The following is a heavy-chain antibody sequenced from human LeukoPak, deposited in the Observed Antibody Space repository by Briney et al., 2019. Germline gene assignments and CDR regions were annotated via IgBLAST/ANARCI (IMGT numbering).Heavy chain of an antibody. J-gene: IGHJ4*02. Sequence: GGSLRLSCAASGFNFNNFAMSWVRQAPGKGLEWLSAMTGPADTTYYAESVRGRFTISRDYSKSMVFLQMNSLRVEDTAIYYCAKGAEIDHWGQGTLVTVSS. CDR3: AKGAEIDH. CDR2: MTGPADTT. CDR1: GFNFNNFA. V-gene: IGHV3-23*01.